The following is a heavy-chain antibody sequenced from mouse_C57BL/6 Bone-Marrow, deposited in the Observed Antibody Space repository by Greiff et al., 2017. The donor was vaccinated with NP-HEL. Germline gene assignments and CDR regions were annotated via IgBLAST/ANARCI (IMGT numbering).Heavy chain of an antibody. CDR1: GYTFTSYW. J-gene: IGHJ2*01. D-gene: IGHD1-1*01. CDR2: IHPGSGST. V-gene: IGHV1-55*01. CDR3: ASRLSSYIDY. Sequence: QVQLQQPGAELVKPGASVKMSCKASGYTFTSYWITWVKQRPGQGLEWIGDIHPGSGSTTYNEKFKSKATLTVDTSSSTAYMQLSSLTSEDAAVYSCASRLSSYIDYWGQGTTLTVSS.